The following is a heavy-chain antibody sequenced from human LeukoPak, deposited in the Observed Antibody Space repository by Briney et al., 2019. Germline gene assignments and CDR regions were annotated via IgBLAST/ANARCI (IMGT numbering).Heavy chain of an antibody. J-gene: IGHJ1*01. V-gene: IGHV1-2*02. D-gene: IGHD6-13*01. Sequence: ASVKVSCKASGYTFTGYYMHWVRQAPGQGLEWMGWINPNSGGTNYAQKFQGRVTMTRDTSISTAYMELSRLRSEDTAVYYCARGYSSSSAEYFQHWGQGTLVTVSS. CDR1: GYTFTGYY. CDR3: ARGYSSSSAEYFQH. CDR2: INPNSGGT.